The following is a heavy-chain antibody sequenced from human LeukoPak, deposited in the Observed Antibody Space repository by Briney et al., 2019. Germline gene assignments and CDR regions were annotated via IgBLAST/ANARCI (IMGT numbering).Heavy chain of an antibody. V-gene: IGHV4-34*01. CDR2: INHSGST. CDR3: ARGGSSFLY. J-gene: IGHJ4*02. CDR1: GWTFRDYY. Sequence: AETLSHTCAFYGWTFRDYYWSWIRQPPGKGLEWIGEINHSGSTNYNPSLKSRVTISVDTSKNQFSLKLSSVTAADTAVYYCARGGSSFLYWGQGTLVTVSS. D-gene: IGHD6-13*01.